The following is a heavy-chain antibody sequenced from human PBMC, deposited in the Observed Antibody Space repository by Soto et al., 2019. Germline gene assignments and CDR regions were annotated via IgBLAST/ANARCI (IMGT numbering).Heavy chain of an antibody. V-gene: IGHV1-69*13. CDR1: GGTFSSYA. Sequence: SVKVSCKASGGTFSSYAISWLRQAPGQGLEWMGGIIPIFGTANYAQKFQGRVTITADESTSTAYMELSSLRSEDTAVYYCARLGGLGELSPPYFFDYWGQGTRVTVS. D-gene: IGHD3-16*02. CDR3: ARLGGLGELSPPYFFDY. J-gene: IGHJ4*02. CDR2: IIPIFGTA.